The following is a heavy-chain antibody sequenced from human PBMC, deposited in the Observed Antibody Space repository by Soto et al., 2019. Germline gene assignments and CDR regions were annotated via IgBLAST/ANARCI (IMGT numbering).Heavy chain of an antibody. Sequence: GGSLRLSCAASGFSVSDYAMSWVRQAPGKGLEWVSSISGSGDGTYYGDSVKGRFTLSRDTSQKTLYLQMNNLRGEDTAVYFCTRSRRSVLMVYGFGGMDVWGRGTTVTVSS. D-gene: IGHD2-8*01. J-gene: IGHJ6*02. CDR1: GFSVSDYA. V-gene: IGHV3-23*01. CDR3: TRSRRSVLMVYGFGGMDV. CDR2: ISGSGDGT.